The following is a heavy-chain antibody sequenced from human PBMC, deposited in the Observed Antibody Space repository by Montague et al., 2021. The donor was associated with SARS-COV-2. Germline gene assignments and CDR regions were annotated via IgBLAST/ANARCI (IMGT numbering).Heavy chain of an antibody. V-gene: IGHV3-21*01. Sequence: SLRLSCAASGFTFNDYSLSWVRQAPGRGLEWVSATTIGNTDVKYAEPVKGRFSTSRDSARSSMSLQMSSLRADDTAIYYCARHYSGFDSFFDYWGQGALVTVSS. J-gene: IGHJ4*02. D-gene: IGHD6-19*01. CDR3: ARHYSGFDSFFDY. CDR1: GFTFNDYS. CDR2: TTIGNTDV.